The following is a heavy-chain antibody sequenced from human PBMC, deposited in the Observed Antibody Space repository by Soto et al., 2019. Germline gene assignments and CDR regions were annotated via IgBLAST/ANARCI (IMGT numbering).Heavy chain of an antibody. CDR3: AKAVSAAGTLLFDY. Sequence: GGSLRLSCAASGFTFSSYGMHWVRQAPGKGLEWVAVISYDGSNKYYADSVKGRFTISRDNSKNTLYLQMNSLRAEDTAVYYCAKAVSAAGTLLFDYWGQGTLVTVS. V-gene: IGHV3-30*18. CDR2: ISYDGSNK. J-gene: IGHJ4*02. D-gene: IGHD6-13*01. CDR1: GFTFSSYG.